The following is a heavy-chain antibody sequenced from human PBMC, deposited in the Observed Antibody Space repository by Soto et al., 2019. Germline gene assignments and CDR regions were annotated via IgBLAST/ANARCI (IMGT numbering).Heavy chain of an antibody. CDR1: GYTFTSYG. CDR2: ISTYNGNT. V-gene: IGHV1-18*01. CDR3: ASRSGTYPYYFDY. D-gene: IGHD1-26*01. Sequence: ASVKVSCKVSGYTFTSYGMSWMRQAPGQGLEWMGWISTYNGNTNYAQNLQGRVSMTTDTSTSTAYMELRSLRSDYTAVYYCASRSGTYPYYFDYWGQGTLVTVSS. J-gene: IGHJ4*02.